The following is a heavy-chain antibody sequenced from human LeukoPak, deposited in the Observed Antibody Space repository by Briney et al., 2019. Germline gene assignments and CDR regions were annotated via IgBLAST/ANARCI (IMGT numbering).Heavy chain of an antibody. D-gene: IGHD2/OR15-2a*01. CDR1: GGSFSGYY. CDR2: INHSGST. V-gene: IGHV4-34*01. J-gene: IGHJ5*02. Sequence: KPSETLSLTCAVYGGSFSGYYWSWIRQPPGKGLEWIGEINHSGSTNYNPSLKSRVTISVDTSKNQFSLKLSSVTAADTAVYYCARGPIGSWFDPWGQGTLVTVSS. CDR3: ARGPIGSWFDP.